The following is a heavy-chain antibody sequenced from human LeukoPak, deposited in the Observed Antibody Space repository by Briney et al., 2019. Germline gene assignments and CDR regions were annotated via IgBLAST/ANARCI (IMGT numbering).Heavy chain of an antibody. CDR2: IYHSEST. V-gene: IGHV4-30-2*01. CDR1: GASISSGDYS. Sequence: PSETLSLTCAVSGASISSGDYSWTWIRQPPGKGLEWIGYIYHSESTYYNPSLESRVTISVDRSKNQFSLRLSSVTAADTAVYYCARVTGGWFDPWGQGTLVTVSS. CDR3: ARVTGGWFDP. D-gene: IGHD2-15*01. J-gene: IGHJ5*02.